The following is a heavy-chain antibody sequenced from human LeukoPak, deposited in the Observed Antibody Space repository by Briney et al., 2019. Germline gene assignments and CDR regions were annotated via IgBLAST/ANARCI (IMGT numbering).Heavy chain of an antibody. CDR1: GFTFSSYW. CDR3: TRRYNYDSSGYYYVRDAFDI. V-gene: IGHV3-49*04. J-gene: IGHJ3*02. Sequence: GGSLRLSCAASGFTFSSYWMSWVRQAPGKGLEWVGFIRSKAYGGTTKNAASVKGRFTISRDDSRSIAYLQMNSLKTEDTAVYYCTRRYNYDSSGYYYVRDAFDIWGQGTMVTVSS. CDR2: IRSKAYGGTT. D-gene: IGHD3-22*01.